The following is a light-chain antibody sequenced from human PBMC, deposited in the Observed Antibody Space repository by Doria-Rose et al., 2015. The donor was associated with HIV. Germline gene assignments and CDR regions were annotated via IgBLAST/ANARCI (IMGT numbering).Light chain of an antibody. CDR2: DGS. CDR1: RSFSSTY. J-gene: IGKJ1*01. V-gene: IGKV3-20*01. Sequence: EIVLTQSPGTLSLSPGERATLSCRASRSFSSTYLAWYQQKPGQAPSLLIYDGSTRATGIPDRFSASGPVTDFTLTINRLEPEDFALYYCHQYGTSWTFGQGTKVEI. CDR3: HQYGTSWT.